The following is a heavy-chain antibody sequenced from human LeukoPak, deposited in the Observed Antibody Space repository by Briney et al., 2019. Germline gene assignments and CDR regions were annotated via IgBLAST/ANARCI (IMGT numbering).Heavy chain of an antibody. CDR3: AKTHIRSTNHFDY. D-gene: IGHD2-2*01. V-gene: IGHV3-23*01. J-gene: IGHJ4*02. CDR1: GFTFSSYA. CDR2: ISGSGGST. Sequence: GGSLRLSCAASGFTFSSYAMSWVRQAPGKGLEWVSAISGSGGSTYYADSVKGRFTTSRDNSKNTLYLQMNSLRAEDTAVYYCAKTHIRSTNHFDYWGQGTLVTVSS.